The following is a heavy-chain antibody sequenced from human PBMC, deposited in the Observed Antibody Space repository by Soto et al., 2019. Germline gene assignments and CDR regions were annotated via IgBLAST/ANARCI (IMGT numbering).Heavy chain of an antibody. J-gene: IGHJ5*02. D-gene: IGHD3-3*01. V-gene: IGHV4-30-2*01. Sequence: QLQLQESGSGLVKPSQTLSLTCAVSGGSISSGGYSWSWIRQPPGKGREWIGYIYRSGSTYYNPSLKSRVTISVDRSKNQFSLKLSSVTAADTAVYYCARSSTSYDFWSGYRPVLHGFDPWGQGTLVTVSS. CDR2: IYRSGST. CDR3: ARSSTSYDFWSGYRPVLHGFDP. CDR1: GGSISSGGYS.